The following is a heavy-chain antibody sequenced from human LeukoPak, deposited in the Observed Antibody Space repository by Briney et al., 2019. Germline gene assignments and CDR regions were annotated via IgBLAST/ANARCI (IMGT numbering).Heavy chain of an antibody. CDR3: ARDLYLDY. V-gene: IGHV3-7*04. J-gene: IGHJ4*02. D-gene: IGHD2/OR15-2a*01. Sequence: GGSLRLSCAAFGFTFSSYWMSWVRQAPGKGLEWVANIKQDGSEKYYVDSVKGRFTISRDNAKNSLYLQMNSLRVEDTAVYYCARDLYLDYWGQGTLVTVSS. CDR1: GFTFSSYW. CDR2: IKQDGSEK.